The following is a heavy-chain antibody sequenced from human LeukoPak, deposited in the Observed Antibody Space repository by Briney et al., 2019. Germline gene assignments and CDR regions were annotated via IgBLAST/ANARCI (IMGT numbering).Heavy chain of an antibody. D-gene: IGHD6-19*01. J-gene: IGHJ4*02. V-gene: IGHV4-61*01. CDR3: ARWGRWLVPDS. CDR1: GVSINTCCYY. Sequence: PSETLSLTCDVSGVSINTCCYYWTWIRQPPGKGLEWIGYKYYSGSTRYNSSLRSRLTISLDSSKNQFSLRLTSVTAADTAVYYCARWGRWLVPDSWGQGTLVTVSS. CDR2: KYYSGST.